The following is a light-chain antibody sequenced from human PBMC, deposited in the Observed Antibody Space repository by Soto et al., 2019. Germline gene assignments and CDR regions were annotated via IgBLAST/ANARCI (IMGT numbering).Light chain of an antibody. CDR1: QGINTY. Sequence: DIQMTQSPASLSASVGDRVIITCRASQGINTYLVWYQQKPGRVPKVLIYDASTLQSGVPSRFSGSGSGTDFTLTISSLQPEDVATYYCQKYNSAPWTFGQGTKVEIK. CDR2: DAS. J-gene: IGKJ1*01. V-gene: IGKV1-27*01. CDR3: QKYNSAPWT.